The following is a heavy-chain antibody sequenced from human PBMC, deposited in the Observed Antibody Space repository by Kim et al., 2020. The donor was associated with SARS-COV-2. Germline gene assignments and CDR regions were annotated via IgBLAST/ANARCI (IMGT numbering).Heavy chain of an antibody. V-gene: IGHV3-30*18. J-gene: IGHJ4*02. CDR1: GFTFSSYG. CDR3: AKDKSGSYGYGGNDY. Sequence: GGSLRLSCAASGFTFSSYGMHWVRQAPGKGLEWVAVLSYDGSNKYYADSVKGRFTISRDNSKNTLYLQMNSLRAEDTAVYYCAKDKSGSYGYGGNDYWGQGTRVPVSS. CDR2: LSYDGSNK. D-gene: IGHD5-18*01.